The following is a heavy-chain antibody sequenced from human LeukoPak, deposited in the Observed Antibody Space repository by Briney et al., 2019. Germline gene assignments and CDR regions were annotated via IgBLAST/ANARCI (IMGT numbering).Heavy chain of an antibody. V-gene: IGHV3-48*03. CDR3: ARDGDQLGLGDS. J-gene: IGHJ4*02. D-gene: IGHD3-16*01. Sequence: GGSLRLSCAASGFTFSSYEMNWVRQAPGKGLDWVSYISSSGSTIYYADSVKGRFTISRDSANNSLYLQMSSLRAEDTALYYCARDGDQLGLGDSWGQGTLVTVSS. CDR2: ISSSGSTI. CDR1: GFTFSSYE.